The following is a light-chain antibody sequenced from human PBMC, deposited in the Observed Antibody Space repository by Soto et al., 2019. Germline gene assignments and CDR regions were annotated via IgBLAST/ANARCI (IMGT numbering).Light chain of an antibody. Sequence: DIHMTQSPSSLSASVGDRVTITCRASQSISSYLNWYQQKPGKAPKLLIYAASSLQSGVPSRFSGSGSGTEFSLTISSLQPDDFASYYCQQYKSHPWTFGQGTKVDIK. CDR1: QSISSY. V-gene: IGKV1-39*01. J-gene: IGKJ1*01. CDR3: QQYKSHPWT. CDR2: AAS.